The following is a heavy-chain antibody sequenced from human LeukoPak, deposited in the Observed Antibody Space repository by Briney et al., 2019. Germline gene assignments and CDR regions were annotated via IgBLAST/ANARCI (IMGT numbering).Heavy chain of an antibody. Sequence: ASVKVSCKASGYPFTTHYMHWVRQAPGQGLEWMGIINPTSGGTTYAQRFQGRVTMTTDPSTSTVYMVLGSLTSEDTAVYFCAREGVSQAFDIWGQGTMITVSS. CDR3: AREGVSQAFDI. V-gene: IGHV1-46*01. J-gene: IGHJ3*02. CDR2: INPTSGGT. CDR1: GYPFTTHY.